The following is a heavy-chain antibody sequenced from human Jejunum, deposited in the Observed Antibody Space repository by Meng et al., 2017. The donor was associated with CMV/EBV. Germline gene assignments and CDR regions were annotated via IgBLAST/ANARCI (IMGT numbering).Heavy chain of an antibody. J-gene: IGHJ2*01. D-gene: IGHD1-14*01. CDR1: GGSISSYY. CDR2: IYISGST. V-gene: IGHV4-4*07. Sequence: QVQLQESGPGLVKPSETLSLTCTVSGGSISSYYWSWIRQPAGKQLEWIGRIYISGSTSDNPSLKSRVTMSVDTSKNQLSLKLSSVTAADTAVYYCAKDVNPLNWFFDVWGRGTLVTVSS. CDR3: AKDVNPLNWFFDV.